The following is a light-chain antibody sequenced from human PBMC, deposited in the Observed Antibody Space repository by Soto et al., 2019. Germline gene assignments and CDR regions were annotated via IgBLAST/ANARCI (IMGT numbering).Light chain of an antibody. Sequence: DIVMTQSPATLSVSPGERVTLSCRASHSVSGTLAWYQQKPGQAPRLLISDVSTRATGIPARFSGSGSGTEFTLTISSLQSEDYAVYYCQQYNNWPPTFGQGTKLEIK. J-gene: IGKJ2*01. CDR2: DVS. CDR3: QQYNNWPPT. V-gene: IGKV3-15*01. CDR1: HSVSGT.